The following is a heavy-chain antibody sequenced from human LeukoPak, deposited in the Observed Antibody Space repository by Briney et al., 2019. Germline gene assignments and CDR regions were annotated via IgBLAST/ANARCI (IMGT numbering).Heavy chain of an antibody. CDR1: GFTFSSYE. Sequence: GGSLRLSCAASGFTFSSYEMNWVRQAPGKGPEWVSYISSSGSTIYYADSVKGRFTISRDNAKNSLYLQMNSLRAEDTAVYYCARENRRYSGITAERAFDIWGQGTMVTVSS. CDR2: ISSSGSTI. V-gene: IGHV3-48*03. J-gene: IGHJ3*02. D-gene: IGHD1-26*01. CDR3: ARENRRYSGITAERAFDI.